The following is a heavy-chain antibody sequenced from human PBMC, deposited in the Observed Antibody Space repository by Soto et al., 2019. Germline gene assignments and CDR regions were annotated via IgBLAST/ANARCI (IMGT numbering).Heavy chain of an antibody. CDR3: ARGGYSGYELNWFDP. V-gene: IGHV4-30-4*01. Sequence: SETLSLTCTVSGGSISSGDYYLSWIRQPPGKGLEWIGYIYYSGSTYYNPSLKSRVTISVDTSKNQFSLKLSSVTAADTAVYYCARGGYSGYELNWFDPWCKERXITVSS. D-gene: IGHD5-12*01. J-gene: IGHJ5*02. CDR1: GGSISSGDYY. CDR2: IYYSGST.